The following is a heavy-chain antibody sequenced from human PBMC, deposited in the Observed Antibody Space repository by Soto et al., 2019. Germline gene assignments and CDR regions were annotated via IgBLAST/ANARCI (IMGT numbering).Heavy chain of an antibody. J-gene: IGHJ4*02. CDR1: GDSVSSNSAA. CDR3: ARDPGDTAMAVIYFDY. D-gene: IGHD5-18*01. V-gene: IGHV6-1*01. Sequence: PSQTLSLTCAISGDSVSSNSAAWNWIRQSPSRGLEWLGRTYYRSKWYNDYAVSVKSRITINPDTSKNQFYLQLNSVTPEDTAVYYCARDPGDTAMAVIYFDYWGQGTLVTVSS. CDR2: TYYRSKWYN.